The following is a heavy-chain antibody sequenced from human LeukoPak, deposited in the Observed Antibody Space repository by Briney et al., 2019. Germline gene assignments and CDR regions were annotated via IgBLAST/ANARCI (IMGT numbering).Heavy chain of an antibody. CDR1: GYTFTGYY. CDR2: INPNSGGT. J-gene: IGHJ4*02. D-gene: IGHD6-6*01. CDR3: ARGDLSYSSSLPGHRPQDY. Sequence: ASVKVSCKASGYTFTGYYMHWVRQAPGQGLEWMGWINPNSGGTNYAQRFQGRVTMTRDTSISTAHMELSRLRSDDTAVYYCARGDLSYSSSLPGHRPQDYWGQGTLVTVSS. V-gene: IGHV1-2*02.